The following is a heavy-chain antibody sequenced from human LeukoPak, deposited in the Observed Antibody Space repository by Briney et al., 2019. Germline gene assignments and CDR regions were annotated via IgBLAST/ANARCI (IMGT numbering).Heavy chain of an antibody. CDR2: ISGVGSTR. D-gene: IGHD2-2*01. Sequence: GGSLRLSCPASGFTFDDYAMHWVRQARGKELELMYLISGVGSTRYAAYSLKGRFTSSRDNSKSSLYLQMNRLRTEDTALYYCAKGTAMPFEYRGQGTLVTVSS. J-gene: IGHJ4*02. CDR3: AKGTAMPFEY. CDR1: GFTFDDYA. V-gene: IGHV3-43*02.